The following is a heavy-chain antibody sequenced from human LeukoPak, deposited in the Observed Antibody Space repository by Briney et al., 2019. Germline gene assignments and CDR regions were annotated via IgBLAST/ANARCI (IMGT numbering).Heavy chain of an antibody. Sequence: GGSLRLSCAASGFNFNKHAMSWVRQTPGKGLEWVSHVSGSGVNTHFADSVKGRFTISRDNAKNTLYLEMNSLRVEDTAVYYCAKGLRGHSDWGQGTLVTVSS. CDR3: AKGLRGHSD. V-gene: IGHV3-23*01. D-gene: IGHD5-12*01. J-gene: IGHJ4*02. CDR2: VSGSGVNT. CDR1: GFNFNKHA.